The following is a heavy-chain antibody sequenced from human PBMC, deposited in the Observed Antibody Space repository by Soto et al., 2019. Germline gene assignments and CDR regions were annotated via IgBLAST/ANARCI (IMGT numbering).Heavy chain of an antibody. V-gene: IGHV3-30*18. CDR1: GFTFSSYG. CDR3: AKGSSSQTYFYY. J-gene: IGHJ4*02. D-gene: IGHD6-13*01. CDR2: ISYDGSNK. Sequence: QVQLVESGGGVVQPGRSLRLSCAASGFTFSSYGMHWVRQAPGKGLEWVAVISYDGSNKYYADSVKGRFTISRDNSKNTLYLQMNSLRAEDTAVYYCAKGSSSQTYFYYWGQGTLVTVSS.